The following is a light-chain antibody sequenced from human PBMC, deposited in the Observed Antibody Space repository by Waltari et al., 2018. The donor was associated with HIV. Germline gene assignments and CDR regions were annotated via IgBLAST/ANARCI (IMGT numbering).Light chain of an antibody. Sequence: QSVLTQPPSVSATPGQKVTIPCSGSSSIIATHYVTPYQPFPGTVPKVLIYDNHKRSSGIPDRFSGSKSGTSATLDISGLQTGDEAHYYCGTWDTSLSAWIFGTGTKVTVL. CDR1: SSIIATHY. CDR2: DNH. J-gene: IGLJ1*01. CDR3: GTWDTSLSAWI. V-gene: IGLV1-51*01.